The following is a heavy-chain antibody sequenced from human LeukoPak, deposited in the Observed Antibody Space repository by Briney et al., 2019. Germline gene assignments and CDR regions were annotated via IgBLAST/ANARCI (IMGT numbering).Heavy chain of an antibody. D-gene: IGHD3-22*01. CDR2: IYHSGST. CDR3: ARHGCYYDSSGYCWFDP. J-gene: IGHJ5*02. Sequence: KTSGTLSLTCAVSGGSISSSNWWSWVRQPPGKGLEWIGEIYHSGSTNYNPSLKSRVTISVDKSKNQFSLKLSSVTAADTAVYYCARHGCYYDSSGYCWFDPWGQGTLVTVSS. CDR1: GGSISSSNW. V-gene: IGHV4-4*02.